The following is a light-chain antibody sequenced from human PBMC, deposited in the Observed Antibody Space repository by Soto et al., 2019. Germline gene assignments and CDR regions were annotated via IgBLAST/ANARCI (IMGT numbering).Light chain of an antibody. J-gene: IGLJ1*01. CDR3: SSYADTNNFV. CDR1: SSDVGGYNY. Sequence: QSALTQPPSASGSPGQSVAISCTGTSSDVGGYNYVSWYQQHPGKAPKIMIYEVNKRPSVVPDRFSGSKSGNTASLTVSGLQAEDEADYYCSSYADTNNFVFGSGTKLTVL. V-gene: IGLV2-8*01. CDR2: EVN.